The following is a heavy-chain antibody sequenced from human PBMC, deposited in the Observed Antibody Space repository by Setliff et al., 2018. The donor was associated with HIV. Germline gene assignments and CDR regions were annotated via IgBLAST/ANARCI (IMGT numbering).Heavy chain of an antibody. Sequence: TVKVSCKASGGTFSAYAVNWVRQAPGQGLEWMGRIISILGTPNYSHKFQGRVTITADKSTTTTYMELSSLRSDDTAIYYCARDFHVLGYCSADSCPYDASDVWGQGTMVT. D-gene: IGHD2-15*01. V-gene: IGHV1-69*04. CDR2: IISILGTP. CDR1: GGTFSAYA. CDR3: ARDFHVLGYCSADSCPYDASDV. J-gene: IGHJ3*01.